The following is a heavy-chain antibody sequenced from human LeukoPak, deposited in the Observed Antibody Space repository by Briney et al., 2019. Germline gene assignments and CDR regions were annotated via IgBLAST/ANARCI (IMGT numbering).Heavy chain of an antibody. Sequence: SVKVSCKASGGTFSSYAISWVRQAPGQGLEWMGGIIPIFGTANYAQKFQGRVTITADESTSTAYMELSSLRSEDTAVYYCARRRCSSTSCYVGAFDIWGQGTMVTVSS. J-gene: IGHJ3*02. CDR3: ARRRCSSTSCYVGAFDI. CDR1: GGTFSSYA. D-gene: IGHD2-2*01. V-gene: IGHV1-69*13. CDR2: IIPIFGTA.